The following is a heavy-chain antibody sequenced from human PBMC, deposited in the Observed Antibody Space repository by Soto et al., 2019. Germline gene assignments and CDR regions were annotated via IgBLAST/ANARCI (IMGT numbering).Heavy chain of an antibody. J-gene: IGHJ4*02. CDR2: ISYDGSNK. Sequence: QVQLVESGGGVVQPGRSLRLSCAASGFTFSSYAMHWVRQAPGKGLEWVAVISYDGSNKYYADSVKGRFTISRDNSKNTLYLQMNSLRAEDTAVYYCARDYGDSDFGYWGQGTLVTLSS. D-gene: IGHD4-17*01. V-gene: IGHV3-30-3*01. CDR1: GFTFSSYA. CDR3: ARDYGDSDFGY.